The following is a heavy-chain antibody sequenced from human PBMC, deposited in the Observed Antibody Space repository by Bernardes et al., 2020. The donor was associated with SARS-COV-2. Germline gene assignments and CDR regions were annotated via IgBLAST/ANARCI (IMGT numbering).Heavy chain of an antibody. V-gene: IGHV3-66*01. CDR1: GLTLSDNY. D-gene: IGHD3-10*01. J-gene: IGHJ6*02. CDR3: ASVMATWDRGLFSNTYYFYGMDD. CDR2: MYSGLST. Sequence: GGSLRLSCAASGLTLSDNYITWVRQAPGKLLEWVALMYSGLSTYYADSVKGRFPFSRDNSKNTLYLQMTSLRAEDTAVYYCASVMATWDRGLFSNTYYFYGMDDWGQGTTVTVAS.